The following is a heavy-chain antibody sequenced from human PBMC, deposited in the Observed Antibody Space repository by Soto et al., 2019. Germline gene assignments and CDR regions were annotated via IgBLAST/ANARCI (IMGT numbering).Heavy chain of an antibody. Sequence: SVKVSCKASGGTFSSYAISWVRQAPGQGLEWMGGIIPIFGTANYAQKFQGRVTITADESTSTAYMELSSLRSEDTAVYYCARGEEYYYDSSGYYRSWFDPWGPGTLVTLFS. J-gene: IGHJ5*02. D-gene: IGHD3-22*01. V-gene: IGHV1-69*13. CDR2: IIPIFGTA. CDR3: ARGEEYYYDSSGYYRSWFDP. CDR1: GGTFSSYA.